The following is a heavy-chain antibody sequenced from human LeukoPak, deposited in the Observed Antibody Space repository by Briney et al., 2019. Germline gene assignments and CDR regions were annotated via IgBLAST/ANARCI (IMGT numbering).Heavy chain of an antibody. D-gene: IGHD6-13*01. CDR3: ARGGSNWNSWFDP. J-gene: IGHJ5*02. V-gene: IGHV4-4*07. Sequence: SETLSLTCTVSGGSVNSYYWSWIRQPAGKGLEWIGRIYSSGSTNYNPSLKSRVTMSVDTSKNQFSLKLSSVTAADTAVYYCARGGSNWNSWFDPWGQGTLVTVSS. CDR1: GGSVNSYY. CDR2: IYSSGST.